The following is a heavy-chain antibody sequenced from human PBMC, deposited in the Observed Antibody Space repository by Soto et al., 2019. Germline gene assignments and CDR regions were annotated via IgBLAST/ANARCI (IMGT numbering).Heavy chain of an antibody. CDR1: GYTFTSYD. V-gene: IGHV1-8*01. CDR3: ASLWLQPTYYYYYGMDV. D-gene: IGHD5-18*01. CDR2: MNPNSGNT. Sequence: RASVKVSCKASGYTFTSYDINWVRQATGQGLEWMGWMNPNSGNTGYAQKFQGRVTMTRNTSISTAYMELSSLRSEDTAVYYCASLWLQPTYYYYYGMDVWGQGTTVTGSS. J-gene: IGHJ6*02.